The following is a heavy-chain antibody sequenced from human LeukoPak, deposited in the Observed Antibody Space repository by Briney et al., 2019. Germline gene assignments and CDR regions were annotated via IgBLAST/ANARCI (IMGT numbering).Heavy chain of an antibody. V-gene: IGHV4-31*03. CDR1: GGSISSGGYY. J-gene: IGHJ4*02. Sequence: PSETLSLTCTVSGGSISSGGYYWSWIRQHPGKGLEWIGYIYYSGSTYYNPSLKSRVTISVDTSKNQFSLKLSSVAAADTAVYYCAREGYYDSSALIDYWGQGTLVTVSS. CDR2: IYYSGST. D-gene: IGHD3-22*01. CDR3: AREGYYDSSALIDY.